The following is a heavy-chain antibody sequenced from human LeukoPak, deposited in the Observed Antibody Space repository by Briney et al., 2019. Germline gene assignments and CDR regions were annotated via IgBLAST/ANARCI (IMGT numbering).Heavy chain of an antibody. CDR1: GYSFTSYW. J-gene: IGHJ4*02. V-gene: IGHV5-51*01. CDR3: ARQVHYYGSGSYSPFDY. CDR2: IYPGDSDT. D-gene: IGHD3-10*01. Sequence: PEESLKISCKGSGYSFTSYWIGWVRQMPGKGLEWMGIIYPGDSDTRYSPSFQGQVTISADKSISTAYLQWSSLKASDTAMYYCARQVHYYGSGSYSPFDYWGQGTLVAVSS.